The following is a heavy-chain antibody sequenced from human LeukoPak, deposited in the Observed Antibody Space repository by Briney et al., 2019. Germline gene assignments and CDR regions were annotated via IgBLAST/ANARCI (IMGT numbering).Heavy chain of an antibody. CDR1: GYTFTSYD. CDR2: MNPNSGNT. CDR3: ARGYYDSSGYTDFQH. D-gene: IGHD3-22*01. V-gene: IGHV1-8*01. J-gene: IGHJ1*01. Sequence: ASVKVSCKASGYTFTSYDINWVRQATGQGLEWIGWMNPNSGNTGYAQKFQGRVTMTRNTSISTAYMELSSLRSEDTAVYYCARGYYDSSGYTDFQHWGQGTLVTVSS.